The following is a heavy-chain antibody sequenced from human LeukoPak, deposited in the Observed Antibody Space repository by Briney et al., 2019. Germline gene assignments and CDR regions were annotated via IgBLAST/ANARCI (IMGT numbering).Heavy chain of an antibody. J-gene: IGHJ3*02. CDR1: GGSISSYY. CDR2: ISYRGST. V-gene: IGHV4-59*01. CDR3: ARARGDAFDI. Sequence: PSETLSLTCTVSGGSISSYYWSWIRQPPAKGLEWIGYISYRGSTNYNPSLKSRVAKSVDTSKNQFSLTLSSVTAADTAVYYCARARGDAFDIWGQGTMVTVSS.